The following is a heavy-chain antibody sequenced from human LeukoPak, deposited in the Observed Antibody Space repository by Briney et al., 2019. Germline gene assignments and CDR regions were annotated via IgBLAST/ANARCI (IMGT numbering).Heavy chain of an antibody. CDR2: ISGSGDNT. J-gene: IGHJ4*02. CDR1: GFTFSSYA. V-gene: IGHV3-23*01. CDR3: AKGGIFGVVILYYFDY. D-gene: IGHD3-3*01. Sequence: GGSLRLSCAASGFTFSSYAMSWVRQAPGKGLEWVSSISGSGDNTYYADSVKGRFTTSRDNSKRTLNLQMNSLRAEDTAVYYCAKGGIFGVVILYYFDYWGQGTLVTVSS.